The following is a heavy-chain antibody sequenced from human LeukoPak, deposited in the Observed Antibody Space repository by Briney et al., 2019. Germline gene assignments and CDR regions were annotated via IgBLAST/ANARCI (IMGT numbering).Heavy chain of an antibody. CDR2: ISSSGSTI. D-gene: IGHD1-14*01. CDR3: ARRRRTETGGEYYFDY. V-gene: IGHV3-48*03. J-gene: IGHJ4*02. Sequence: GGSLRLSCAASGFTFSSYEMNWVRQAPGKGLEWVSYISSSGSTIYYADSVKGRSTISRDNAKNSLYLQMNSLRAEDTAVYYCARRRRTETGGEYYFDYWGQGTLVTVSS. CDR1: GFTFSSYE.